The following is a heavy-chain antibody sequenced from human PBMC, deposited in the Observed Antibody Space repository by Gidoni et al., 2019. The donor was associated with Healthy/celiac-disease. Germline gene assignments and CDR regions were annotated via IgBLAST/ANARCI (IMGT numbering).Heavy chain of an antibody. Sequence: VPLPQLGAGLVTPSETLSPPLPFYGGSFSGYYWRWIRQPPGKGLEWIGEINHSGSTNYNPSLKSRVTISVDTSKNQFSLKLSSVTAADTAVYYCARGLRGFDYWGQGTLVTVSS. CDR1: GGSFSGYY. CDR3: ARGLRGFDY. CDR2: INHSGST. J-gene: IGHJ4*02. V-gene: IGHV4-34*01.